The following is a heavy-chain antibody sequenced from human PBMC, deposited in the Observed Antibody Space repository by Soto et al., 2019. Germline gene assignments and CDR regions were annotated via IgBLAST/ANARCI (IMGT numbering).Heavy chain of an antibody. J-gene: IGHJ4*02. CDR2: IYYSGTT. V-gene: IGHV4-59*01. D-gene: IGHD3-22*01. CDR3: ARLNYFDSYYFDY. Sequence: SETLSLTCTVCGDSISTYYCSWIRQPPWKGLEWIGYIYYSGTTNYKPSLKSRVTISVDTSKNQFSLKLTSVTAADTAVYYCARLNYFDSYYFDYVGQGTLVTVSS. CDR1: GDSISTYY.